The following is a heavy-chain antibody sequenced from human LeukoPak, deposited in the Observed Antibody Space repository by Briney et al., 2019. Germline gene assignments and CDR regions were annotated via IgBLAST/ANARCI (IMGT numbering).Heavy chain of an antibody. CDR3: ASRMITFGGVIVRHFDY. Sequence: GGSLRLSWAASGFTFSSYAMHWVRQAPGKGLEWVAVISYDGSNKYYADSVKGRFTISRDNSKNTLYLQMNSLRAEDTAVYYCASRMITFGGVIVRHFDYWGQGTLVTVSS. CDR2: ISYDGSNK. D-gene: IGHD3-16*02. CDR1: GFTFSSYA. J-gene: IGHJ4*02. V-gene: IGHV3-30-3*01.